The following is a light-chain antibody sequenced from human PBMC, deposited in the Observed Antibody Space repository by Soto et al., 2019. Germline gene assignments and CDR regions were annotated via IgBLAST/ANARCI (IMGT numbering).Light chain of an antibody. CDR1: SSDIGRYNY. Sequence: QSALTQPASVSGSPGQSITISCTGTSSDIGRYNYVSWYQQHPGKAPRLVISGVNKRPSGISNRFSGSKSGNTASLTISGRPADAEAIYYCASYTSTTTLVVFGGGTQLNVL. CDR2: GVN. J-gene: IGLJ2*01. V-gene: IGLV2-14*01. CDR3: ASYTSTTTLVV.